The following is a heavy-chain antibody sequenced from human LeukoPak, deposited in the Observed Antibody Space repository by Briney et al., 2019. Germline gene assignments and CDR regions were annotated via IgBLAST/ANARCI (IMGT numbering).Heavy chain of an antibody. D-gene: IGHD2-15*01. CDR3: AKSAPRDIVVVVAATDPFDI. CDR1: GFTFSHNG. CDR2: ISGSGGST. Sequence: GGSLRLSCAASGFTFSHNGMHWVRQAPGKGLEWVSAISGSGGSTYYADSVKGRFTISRDNSKNTLYLQMNSLRAEDTAVYYCAKSAPRDIVVVVAATDPFDIWGQGTMVTVSS. J-gene: IGHJ3*02. V-gene: IGHV3-23*01.